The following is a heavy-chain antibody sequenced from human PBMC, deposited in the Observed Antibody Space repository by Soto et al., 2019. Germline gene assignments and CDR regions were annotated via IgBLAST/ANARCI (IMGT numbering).Heavy chain of an antibody. CDR1: GGSISSYY. D-gene: IGHD3-16*01. Sequence: QVQLQESGPGLVKPSETLSLTCTVSGGSISSYYWSWIRQPPGKGLEWIGFIFYSGSTSYNPSLKSRVTISIDTSEYQFSLKLNSVTAADTAVYYCARAWGRVFDYWGQGTLVTVSS. CDR3: ARAWGRVFDY. V-gene: IGHV4-59*01. CDR2: IFYSGST. J-gene: IGHJ4*02.